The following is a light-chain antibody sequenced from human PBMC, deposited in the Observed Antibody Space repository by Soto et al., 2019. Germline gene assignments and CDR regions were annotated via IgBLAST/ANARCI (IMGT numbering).Light chain of an antibody. Sequence: EIVLTQSPGTLSLSPGERATLSCRASQSVSSSYLAWYQQKPGQAPRLLIYGATSRATGIPDRFSGSGSGTDSALHISRMEPQDFAVYYCKQYGSSSLFSFGRGTKVDIK. J-gene: IGKJ3*01. CDR2: GAT. CDR1: QSVSSSY. CDR3: KQYGSSSLFS. V-gene: IGKV3-20*01.